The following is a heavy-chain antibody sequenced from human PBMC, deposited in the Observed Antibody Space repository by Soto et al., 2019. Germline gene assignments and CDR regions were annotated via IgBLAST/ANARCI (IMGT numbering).Heavy chain of an antibody. CDR2: IRSKGHNYAT. CDR1: GFAFSGSA. J-gene: IGHJ5*02. D-gene: IGHD3-16*01. Sequence: EVQLVESGGGLVQPGGSLKLSCAASGFAFSGSAMYWVRQASGKGPEWVGRIRSKGHNYATEYAASVKGRFTISRDDSKNTAYLQMNRLQTEDTAVYYCTRDLFSYDYSGILWFDPWGQGTLVTVSS. CDR3: TRDLFSYDYSGILWFDP. V-gene: IGHV3-73*02.